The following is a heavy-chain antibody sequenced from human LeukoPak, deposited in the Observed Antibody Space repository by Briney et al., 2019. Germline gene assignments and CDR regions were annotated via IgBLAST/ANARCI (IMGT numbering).Heavy chain of an antibody. CDR3: AKYMVRGVILYYYGMDA. Sequence: GGSLRLSCIASGSTFSSYAMSWVRQAPGKGLEWVSAISGSGGSTYYADSVKGRFTISRDNSKNTLYLQMNSLRAEDTAVYYCAKYMVRGVILYYYGMDAWGQGTTVTVSS. CDR1: GSTFSSYA. D-gene: IGHD3-10*01. V-gene: IGHV3-23*01. J-gene: IGHJ6*02. CDR2: ISGSGGST.